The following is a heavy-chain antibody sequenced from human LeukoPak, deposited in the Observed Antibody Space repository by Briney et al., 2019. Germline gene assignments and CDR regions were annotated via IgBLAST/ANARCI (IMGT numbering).Heavy chain of an antibody. Sequence: GSLRLSCAASGFTVSSNYMSWVRQAPGKGLEWVSVIYSGGSTYYADSVKGRFTISRDNSKNTLYLQMNSLRAEDTAVYYCARERGNFAFDYWGQGTLVTVSS. CDR1: GFTVSSNY. D-gene: IGHD4-4*01. CDR3: ARERGNFAFDY. CDR2: IYSGGST. J-gene: IGHJ4*02. V-gene: IGHV3-53*01.